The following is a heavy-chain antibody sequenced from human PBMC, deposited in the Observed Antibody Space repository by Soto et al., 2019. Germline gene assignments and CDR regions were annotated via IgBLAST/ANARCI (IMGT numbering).Heavy chain of an antibody. CDR1: GDSIGSISFH. J-gene: IGHJ5*02. CDR3: ARRERAAGTDWWFDP. V-gene: IGHV4-39*01. D-gene: IGHD6-13*01. Sequence: SETLSLTFTVSGDSIGSISFHWGWIRQARGKGLEWIGRIYYSGSTYYSPSLKSRVTISLDTSKNQFSLTLSSVTAADTAVYYCARRERAAGTDWWFDPWGQGTLVT. CDR2: IYYSGST.